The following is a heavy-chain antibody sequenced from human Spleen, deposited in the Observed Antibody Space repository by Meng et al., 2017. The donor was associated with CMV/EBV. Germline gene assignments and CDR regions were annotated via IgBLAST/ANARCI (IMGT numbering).Heavy chain of an antibody. CDR1: GFSFRSYW. CDR2: IRYDGSNK. D-gene: IGHD6-6*01. V-gene: IGHV3-30*02. CDR3: AKGYGIAARPPY. Sequence: GESLKISCAASGFSFRSYWMSWVRQAPGKGLEWVAFIRYDGSNKYYADSVKGRFTISRDNSKNTLYLQMNSLRAEDTAVYYCAKGYGIAARPPYWGQGTLVTVSS. J-gene: IGHJ4*02.